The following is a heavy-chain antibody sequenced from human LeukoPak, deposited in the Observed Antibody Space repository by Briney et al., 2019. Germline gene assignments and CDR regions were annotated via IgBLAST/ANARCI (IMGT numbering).Heavy chain of an antibody. V-gene: IGHV4-34*01. Sequence: SETLSLTCAVYGGSFSGYYWSWIRQPPGKGLEWIGEINHSGSTNYNPSLKSRVTISVDTSKNQFSLKLSSVTAADTAVYYCAGIKYSSSWDSYYFDYWGQETLVTVSS. CDR1: GGSFSGYY. D-gene: IGHD6-13*01. CDR3: AGIKYSSSWDSYYFDY. J-gene: IGHJ4*02. CDR2: INHSGST.